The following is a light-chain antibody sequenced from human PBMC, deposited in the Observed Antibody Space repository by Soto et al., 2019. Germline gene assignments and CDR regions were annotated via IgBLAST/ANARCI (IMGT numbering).Light chain of an antibody. J-gene: IGLJ1*01. CDR1: SSDVGGYDY. CDR3: SAYTTSNTLI. CDR2: EVN. V-gene: IGLV2-14*01. Sequence: ALTQPASVSGSPGQSVTISCTGTSSDVGGYDYVSWYQQHPGTAPKLILYEVNNRPSGVSNRFSGSKSGNTASLIISGLQTQDEANYYCSAYTTSNTLIFGTGTKVTVL.